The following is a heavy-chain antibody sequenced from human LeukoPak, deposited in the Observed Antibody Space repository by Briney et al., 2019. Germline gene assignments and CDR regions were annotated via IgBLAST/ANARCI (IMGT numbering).Heavy chain of an antibody. D-gene: IGHD3-22*01. CDR2: ISSSSSTI. Sequence: GGSLRLSCAASGFTFSSYRMNWVRQAPGKGLEWVSYISSSSSTIYYADSVKGRFTISRDNAKNSLYLQMNSLRDEDTAVYYCARLPYYYDSSEDYWGQGTLVTVSS. V-gene: IGHV3-48*02. CDR3: ARLPYYYDSSEDY. CDR1: GFTFSSYR. J-gene: IGHJ4*02.